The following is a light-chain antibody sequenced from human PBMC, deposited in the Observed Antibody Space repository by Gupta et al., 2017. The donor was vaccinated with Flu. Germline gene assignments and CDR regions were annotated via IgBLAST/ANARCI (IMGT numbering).Light chain of an antibody. CDR2: DVS. CDR3: SSYKSSTTREV. Sequence: ITVSCTGTSSDVVGYNYVSWYQQYPGKAHKRRMYDVSDRPSGVSNRFSGSKSGNTASLTIYGLQADDEADYHCSSYKSSTTREVFGTGTKLTVL. J-gene: IGLJ1*01. V-gene: IGLV2-14*04. CDR1: SSDVVGYNY.